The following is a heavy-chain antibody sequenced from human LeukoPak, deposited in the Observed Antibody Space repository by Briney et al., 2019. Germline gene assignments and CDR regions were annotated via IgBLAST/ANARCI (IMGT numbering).Heavy chain of an antibody. CDR2: INWNGGST. CDR1: GFTFGDYG. CDR3: ARGATVYSNYGNYYMDV. Sequence: GGSLRLSCAASGFTFGDYGMSWVRQAPGKGLEWVSGINWNGGSTGYADSVKGRFTISRDNAKNSLYLQMNSLRAEDTALYYCARGATVYSNYGNYYMDVWGKGTTVTVSS. V-gene: IGHV3-20*04. D-gene: IGHD4-11*01. J-gene: IGHJ6*03.